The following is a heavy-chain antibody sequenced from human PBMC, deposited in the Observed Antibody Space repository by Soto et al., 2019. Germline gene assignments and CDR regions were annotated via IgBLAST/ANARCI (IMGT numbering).Heavy chain of an antibody. V-gene: IGHV4-59*01. CDR1: GGSISSYY. D-gene: IGHD1-26*01. CDR3: ARVGSGSYQGAFDI. CDR2: IYYSGST. Sequence: QVQLQESGPGLVKPSETLSLTCTVSGGSISSYYWSWIRQPPGKGLEWIGYIYYSGSTNYNPSLKSRVTISVDTSKNQFSLKLSSVTAADTAVYYCARVGSGSYQGAFDIWGQGTMVTVSS. J-gene: IGHJ3*02.